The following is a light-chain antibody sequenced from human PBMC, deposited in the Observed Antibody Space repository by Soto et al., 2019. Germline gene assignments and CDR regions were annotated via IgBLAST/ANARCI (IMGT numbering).Light chain of an antibody. V-gene: IGKV3-15*01. CDR3: QQRSNWPVT. CDR2: GAS. J-gene: IGKJ5*01. CDR1: QSVRSN. Sequence: EIVMTQSPATLSVSPGDRATLSCRANQSVRSNLAWYQQRPGQAPRLLIYGASTRAAGVPARFSGSGSGTDFTLAISSLEPEDFAVYYCQQRSNWPVTFGQGTRLEIK.